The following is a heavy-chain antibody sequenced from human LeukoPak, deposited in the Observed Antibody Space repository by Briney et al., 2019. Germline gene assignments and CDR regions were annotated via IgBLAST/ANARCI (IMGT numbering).Heavy chain of an antibody. CDR1: GFTFSSYA. J-gene: IGHJ4*02. Sequence: GRSLRLSRAASGFTFSSYAMHWVRQAPGKGLEWVAVISYDGSNKYYADSVKGRFTISRDNSKNTLYLQMNSLRAEDTAVYYCAREYNWIQQGSFDYWGQGTLVTVSS. CDR3: AREYNWIQQGSFDY. D-gene: IGHD1-20*01. CDR2: ISYDGSNK. V-gene: IGHV3-30-3*01.